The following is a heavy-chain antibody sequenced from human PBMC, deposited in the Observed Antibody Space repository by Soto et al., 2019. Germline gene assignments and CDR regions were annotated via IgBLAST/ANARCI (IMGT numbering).Heavy chain of an antibody. CDR1: GFSLSSDGVG. CDR3: AHAYGGTSWPNDAFDV. J-gene: IGHJ3*01. Sequence: QITLKESGPTLVKPTQTLTLTCTVSGFSLSSDGVGVAWIRQTPGKALEWLALIYWDDDKRYSPSLKTRLTISKDTSKNQVVLTMTNMDPVDTATYYCAHAYGGTSWPNDAFDVWGQGTVVTVSS. CDR2: IYWDDDK. V-gene: IGHV2-5*02. D-gene: IGHD2-2*01.